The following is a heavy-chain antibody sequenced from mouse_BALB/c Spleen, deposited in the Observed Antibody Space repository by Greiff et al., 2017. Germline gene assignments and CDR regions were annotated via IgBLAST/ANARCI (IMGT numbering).Heavy chain of an antibody. CDR2: INPSTGTN. J-gene: IGHJ3*01. CDR3: ARWGLPLGFAY. Sequence: VQRVESGAELAKPGASVKMSCKASGYTFNSYWMHWVNQRPGQGLEWIEYINPSTGTNEYNETLKGKATLTADKSSSTSYMQLSSLTSEDSAVYYCARWGLPLGFAYWGQGTLVTVSA. V-gene: IGHV1-7*01. CDR1: GYTFNSYW. D-gene: IGHD2-4*01.